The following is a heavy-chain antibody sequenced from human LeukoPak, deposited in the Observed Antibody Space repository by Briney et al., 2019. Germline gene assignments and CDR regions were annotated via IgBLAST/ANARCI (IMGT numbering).Heavy chain of an antibody. Sequence: PGRSLRLSCAASGFTFDDYAMHWVRQAPGKGLEWVSGISWNSGSIGYADSVKGRLTISRDNAKNSLYLQMNSLRAEDMALYYCAKDIGAYYYDSSGYYFDYWGQGTLVTVPS. J-gene: IGHJ4*02. V-gene: IGHV3-9*03. D-gene: IGHD3-22*01. CDR2: ISWNSGSI. CDR1: GFTFDDYA. CDR3: AKDIGAYYYDSSGYYFDY.